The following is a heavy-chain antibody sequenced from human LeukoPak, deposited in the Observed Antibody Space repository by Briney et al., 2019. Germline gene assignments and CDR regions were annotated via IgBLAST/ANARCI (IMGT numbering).Heavy chain of an antibody. D-gene: IGHD3-16*02. CDR2: ISAYNGNT. CDR1: NYTFISYG. V-gene: IGHV1-18*01. J-gene: IGHJ4*02. CDR3: ARGVMITFGGVIVPYYFDY. Sequence: ASVKVSCKASNYTFISYGISWVRQAPGQGLEWMGWISAYNGNTNYAQKLQGGVTMTTGPSTSTAYMELRSLRSADTAVYYCARGVMITFGGVIVPYYFDYWGQGTLVTVSS.